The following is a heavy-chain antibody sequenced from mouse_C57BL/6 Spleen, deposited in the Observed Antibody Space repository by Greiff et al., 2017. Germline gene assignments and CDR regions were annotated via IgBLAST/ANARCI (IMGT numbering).Heavy chain of an antibody. J-gene: IGHJ4*01. V-gene: IGHV1-42*01. D-gene: IGHD2-2*01. CDR1: GYSFTGYY. Sequence: VQLKESGPELVKPGASVKISCKASGYSFTGYYMNWVKQSPEKSLEWIGEINPSTGGTTYTQKFKAKATLTVDKSSSTAYMQLKSLTSEDSAIYYCATNYYGYDGYYAMDYWGQGTSVTVSS. CDR3: ATNYYGYDGYYAMDY. CDR2: INPSTGGT.